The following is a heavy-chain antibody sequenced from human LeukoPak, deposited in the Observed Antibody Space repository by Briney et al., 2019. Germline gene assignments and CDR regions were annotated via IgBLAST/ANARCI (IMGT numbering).Heavy chain of an antibody. CDR2: MYHNGST. Sequence: MPSETLSLTCTVSGGSISSISYYWGWIRHPPGKGLEWIGSMYHNGSTYYNPSLKSRVTISVDTSKNQFFLKLSSVTAADTAVYYCARHPSGRMWLQQGGWFDPWGQGTLVTVSS. D-gene: IGHD5-24*01. J-gene: IGHJ5*02. CDR3: ARHPSGRMWLQQGGWFDP. V-gene: IGHV4-39*01. CDR1: GGSISSISYY.